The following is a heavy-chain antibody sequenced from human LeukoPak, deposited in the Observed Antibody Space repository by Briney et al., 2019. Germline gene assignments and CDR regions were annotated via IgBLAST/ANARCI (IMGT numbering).Heavy chain of an antibody. V-gene: IGHV3-7*01. J-gene: IGHJ4*02. CDR2: IKQDGSEK. D-gene: IGHD1-26*01. Sequence: GGSLRLSCAASGFTFSNYWMSWVRQAPGKGLEWVANIKQDGSEKYYVDSVKGRFTISRDNAKNSLYLQMNSLRAEDTAVYYCARDSGSFPPIDYWGQGTLVTVSS. CDR3: ARDSGSFPPIDY. CDR1: GFTFSNYW.